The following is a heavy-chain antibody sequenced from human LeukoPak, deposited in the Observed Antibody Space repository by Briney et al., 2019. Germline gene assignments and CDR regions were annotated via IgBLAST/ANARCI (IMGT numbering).Heavy chain of an antibody. V-gene: IGHV3-21*04. CDR3: VRSGAAKTFDY. D-gene: IGHD6-25*01. Sequence: GGSLRLSCAASGFTFSSYSMNWVRQAPGKGLEWVSSISSSSSYIYYADSVKGRFTISRDNANNSLYLQMNSLRAEDTAVYYCVRSGAAKTFDYWGQGTLVTVSS. CDR2: ISSSSSYI. J-gene: IGHJ4*02. CDR1: GFTFSSYS.